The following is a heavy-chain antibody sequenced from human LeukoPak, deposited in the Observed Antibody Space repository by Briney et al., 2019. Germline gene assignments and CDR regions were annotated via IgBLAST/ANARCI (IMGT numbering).Heavy chain of an antibody. Sequence: SETLSLTCTVSGGSISSSAYYWGWIRQPPGKGLEWIGSMFYSGSTNYNPSLKSRVTIAVDTSKNQFFLRLSSMTAADTAVYYCTRQWSNFWGDNWGQGTLVTVSS. V-gene: IGHV4-39*01. CDR3: TRQWSNFWGDN. D-gene: IGHD3-3*01. CDR1: GGSISSSAYY. J-gene: IGHJ4*02. CDR2: MFYSGST.